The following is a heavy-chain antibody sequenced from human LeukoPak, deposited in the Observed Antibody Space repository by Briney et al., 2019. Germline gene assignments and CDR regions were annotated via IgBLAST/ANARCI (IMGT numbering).Heavy chain of an antibody. CDR2: ISAYNGNT. V-gene: IGHV1-18*01. CDR1: GYTFTSYG. J-gene: IGHJ1*01. Sequence: ASVKVSCKASGYTFTSYGISWVRQAPGQGLEWMGWISAYNGNTNYAQKLQGRVTMTTDTSASTAYMELRSLRSDDTAVYYCARDRGVYSDSSGYYQHSKLARHWGQGTLVTVSS. D-gene: IGHD3-22*01. CDR3: ARDRGVYSDSSGYYQHSKLARH.